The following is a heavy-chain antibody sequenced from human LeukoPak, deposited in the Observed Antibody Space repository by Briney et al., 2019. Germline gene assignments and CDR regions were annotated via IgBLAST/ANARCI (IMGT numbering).Heavy chain of an antibody. CDR3: AKARYDFWSAKGD. Sequence: GGSLRLSCAASGFAFSNHAMSWVRQAPGKGLEWVSTISNSGGSKFYAGSVKGRFTISTDTSNNTLYLQMHTLRVDDTAIYFCAKARYDFWSAKGDWGQGTLVTVSS. CDR1: GFAFSNHA. J-gene: IGHJ4*02. D-gene: IGHD3-3*01. V-gene: IGHV3-23*01. CDR2: ISNSGGSK.